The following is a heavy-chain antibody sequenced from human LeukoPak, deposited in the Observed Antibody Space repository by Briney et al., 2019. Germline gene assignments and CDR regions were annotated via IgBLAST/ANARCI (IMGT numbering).Heavy chain of an antibody. J-gene: IGHJ3*02. V-gene: IGHV4-59*11. Sequence: SETLSLPCTVSGGSITNLYGGWIRQSPGKGLELIGYIYYSGTTNYSPSLKSRVSISVDTSKKQFSLKLSSVTAADTAVYYCARSPGGGFDIWGQGTMVTVSS. D-gene: IGHD2-15*01. CDR1: GGSITNLY. CDR2: IYYSGTT. CDR3: ARSPGGGFDI.